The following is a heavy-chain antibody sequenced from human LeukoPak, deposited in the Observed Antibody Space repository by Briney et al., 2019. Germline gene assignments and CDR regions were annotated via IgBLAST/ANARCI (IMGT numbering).Heavy chain of an antibody. Sequence: GGSLRLSCAASGFTFSSYSMNWVRQAPGKGLEWVSSISSSSSYIYYADSVKGRFTISRDNAKNSLYLQMNSLRAEDTAVYYCARDSGFYYDSSGLQWDWFDPWGQGTLVTVSS. CDR2: ISSSSSYI. J-gene: IGHJ5*02. D-gene: IGHD3-22*01. CDR1: GFTFSSYS. CDR3: ARDSGFYYDSSGLQWDWFDP. V-gene: IGHV3-21*01.